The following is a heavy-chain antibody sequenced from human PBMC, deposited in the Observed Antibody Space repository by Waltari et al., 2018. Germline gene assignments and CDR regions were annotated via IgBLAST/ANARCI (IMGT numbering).Heavy chain of an antibody. V-gene: IGHV1-3*01. Sequence: QVQLVQSGAEVKKPGASVKVSCKASGYTFTSYAMHWVRQAPGQRLDWMGWINAGEGNTKYSQKFQGRVSVTRDTSASTAYMELSSLRSEDTAVYYCARGHQPPAAFDIWGQGTMVTVSS. CDR3: ARGHQPPAAFDI. CDR1: GYTFTSYA. CDR2: INAGEGNT. J-gene: IGHJ3*02.